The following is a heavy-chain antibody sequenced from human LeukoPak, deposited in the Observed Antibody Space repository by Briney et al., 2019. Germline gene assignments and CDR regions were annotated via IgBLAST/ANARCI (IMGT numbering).Heavy chain of an antibody. CDR2: IIPIFGTA. D-gene: IGHD3-3*01. J-gene: IGHJ5*02. Sequence: SVKVSCKASGGTFSSYAISRVRQALGQGLEWMGRIIPIFGTANYAQKFQGRVTITTDESTSTAYMELSSLRSEDTAVYYCARENGGYDFWSGYDSRFDPWGQGTLVTVSS. CDR1: GGTFSSYA. V-gene: IGHV1-69*05. CDR3: ARENGGYDFWSGYDSRFDP.